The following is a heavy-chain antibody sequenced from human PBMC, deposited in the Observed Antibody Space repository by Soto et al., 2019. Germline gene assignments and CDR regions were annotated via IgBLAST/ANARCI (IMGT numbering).Heavy chain of an antibody. CDR1: GFRFSDYY. J-gene: IGHJ5*02. CDR2: ISTTGSII. CDR3: ARDGVLYRVGFER. V-gene: IGHV3-11*01. D-gene: IGHD5-12*01. Sequence: QVQLVESGGGLVKPGGSLRLSCAASGFRFSDYYMAWIRQAPGKGLEWISYISTTGSIIHYAESVKGRFTISRDNTEKSLFLQMDNLRAEDTATYFCARDGVLYRVGFERWSRGALVIVSS.